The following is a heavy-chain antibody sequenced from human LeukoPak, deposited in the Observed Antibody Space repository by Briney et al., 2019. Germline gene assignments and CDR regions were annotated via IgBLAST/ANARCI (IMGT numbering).Heavy chain of an antibody. CDR1: GFTLSSFA. V-gene: IGHV3-23*01. D-gene: IGHD2-2*01. CDR3: AKDRSCTGSSCNVGS. Sequence: TGGSLRLSCAASGFTLSSFAMSWVRQAPGKGLEWVSAISGSGGSTYYADSVKGRFTISRDNSKNTLFLQMNSLRAEDTAVYYCAKDRSCTGSSCNVGSWGQGTMVTVSS. CDR2: ISGSGGST. J-gene: IGHJ3*01.